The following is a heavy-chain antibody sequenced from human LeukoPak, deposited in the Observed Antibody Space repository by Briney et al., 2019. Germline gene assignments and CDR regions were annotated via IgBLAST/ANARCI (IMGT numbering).Heavy chain of an antibody. CDR2: IYYSGST. D-gene: IGHD4-23*01. J-gene: IGHJ4*02. V-gene: IGHV4-30-4*01. Sequence: PSQTLSLICTVSGGSISSGDYYWSWIRQPPGKGLEWIGYIYYSGSTYYNPSLKSRVTISVDTSKNQFSLKLSSVTAADTAVYYCAREVSRWPYYFDHWGQGTLVTVSS. CDR3: AREVSRWPYYFDH. CDR1: GGSISSGDYY.